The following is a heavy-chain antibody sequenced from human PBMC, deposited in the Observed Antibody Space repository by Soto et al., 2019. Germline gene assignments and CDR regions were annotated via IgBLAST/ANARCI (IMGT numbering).Heavy chain of an antibody. CDR1: GGSISSGDYY. Sequence: SETLSLTCTVSGGSISSGDYYWSWIRQPPGKGLEWIGYIYYSGSTYYNPSLKSRVTISVDTSKNQFSLKLSSVTAADTAVYYCARGRYCSGGSCYSMDDYWGQGTLVTVSS. CDR3: ARGRYCSGGSCYSMDDY. D-gene: IGHD2-15*01. V-gene: IGHV4-30-4*01. CDR2: IYYSGST. J-gene: IGHJ4*02.